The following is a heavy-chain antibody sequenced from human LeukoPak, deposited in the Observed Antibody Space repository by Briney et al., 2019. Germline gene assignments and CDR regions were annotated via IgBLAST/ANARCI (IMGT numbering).Heavy chain of an antibody. CDR2: INHSGST. CDR3: ARRFIFGVVTVATNWFDP. V-gene: IGHV4-34*01. Sequence: NPSETLSLTCAVYGGSFSGYYWSWIRQPPGKGLEWIGEINHSGSTNYNPSLKSRVTISVDTSKNQFSLKLSSVTAADTAVYYCARRFIFGVVTVATNWFDPWGQGTLVTVSS. CDR1: GGSFSGYY. D-gene: IGHD3-3*02. J-gene: IGHJ5*02.